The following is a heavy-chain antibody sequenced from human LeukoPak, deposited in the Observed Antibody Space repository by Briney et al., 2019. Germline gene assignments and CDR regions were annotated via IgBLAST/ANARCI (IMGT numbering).Heavy chain of an antibody. Sequence: GSLRLSCATSGFIFNNFWMSWVRQAPGKGLEWVTFIQYDGTNKYYADSVKGRFTISRDNSKNTLYLQMNSLRAEDTAVYYCAYGSGSYSSAFDIWGQGTMVTVSS. D-gene: IGHD3-10*01. J-gene: IGHJ3*02. V-gene: IGHV3-30*02. CDR1: GFIFNNFW. CDR2: IQYDGTNK. CDR3: AYGSGSYSSAFDI.